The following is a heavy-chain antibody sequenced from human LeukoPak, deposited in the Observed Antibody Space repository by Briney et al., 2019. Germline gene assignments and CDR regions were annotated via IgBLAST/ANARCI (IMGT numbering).Heavy chain of an antibody. D-gene: IGHD6-6*01. Sequence: ASVKVSCKASGYTFTSYYMHWVRQAPGQGLEWMGIINPSGGSTSYAQKFQGRVTMTRGMSTSTVYMELSSLRSEDTAVYYCARGPIAARRLGYIIYWGQGTLVTVSS. CDR3: ARGPIAARRLGYIIY. CDR2: INPSGGST. V-gene: IGHV1-46*01. J-gene: IGHJ4*02. CDR1: GYTFTSYY.